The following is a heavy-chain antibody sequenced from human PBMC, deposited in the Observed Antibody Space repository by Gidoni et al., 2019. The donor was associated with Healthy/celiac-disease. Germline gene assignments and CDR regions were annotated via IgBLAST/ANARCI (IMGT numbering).Heavy chain of an antibody. CDR2: IRAYNGNT. V-gene: IGHV1-18*01. Sequence: QVQLVQSGAEVKKPGASVKVSCKASGYTFTSYGISWVRQAPGQGLEWMGWIRAYNGNTNYAKKLQGRVTMTTDTSTSTAYMELRSLRSDDTAVYSCARIPPPPSGWLFYGDVWGKGTTVTVSS. D-gene: IGHD3-3*01. J-gene: IGHJ6*04. CDR1: GYTFTSYG. CDR3: ARIPPPPSGWLFYGDV.